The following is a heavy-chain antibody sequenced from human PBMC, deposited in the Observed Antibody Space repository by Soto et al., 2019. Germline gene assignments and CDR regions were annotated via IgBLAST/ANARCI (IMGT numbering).Heavy chain of an antibody. V-gene: IGHV1-18*01. Sequence: ASVKVSCKASGYTFTSYGISWVRQAPGQGLEWMGWISAYNGNTNYAQKLQGRVTMTTDTSTSTAYMELRSLRSDDTAVYYCARDPSEYSSGPGLSGNWFDPWGQGTLVTVSS. D-gene: IGHD6-19*01. CDR3: ARDPSEYSSGPGLSGNWFDP. J-gene: IGHJ5*02. CDR1: GYTFTSYG. CDR2: ISAYNGNT.